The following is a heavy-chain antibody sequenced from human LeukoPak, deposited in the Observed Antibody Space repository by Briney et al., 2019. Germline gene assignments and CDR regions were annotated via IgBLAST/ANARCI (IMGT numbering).Heavy chain of an antibody. CDR2: ISSNGGST. J-gene: IGHJ3*02. D-gene: IGHD2-21*01. CDR3: ARGDLWRSPTNDAFDI. V-gene: IGHV3-64*01. CDR1: GFTFSSYA. Sequence: GGSLRLSCAASGFTFSSYAMHWVRQAPGKGLEYVSAISSNGGSTYCANSVKGRFTISRDNSKNTLYLQMGSLRAEDMAVYYCARGDLWRSPTNDAFDIWGQGTMVTVSS.